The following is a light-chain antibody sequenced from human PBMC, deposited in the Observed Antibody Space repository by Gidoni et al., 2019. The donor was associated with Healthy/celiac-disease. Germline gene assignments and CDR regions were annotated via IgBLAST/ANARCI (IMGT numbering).Light chain of an antibody. CDR2: DVS. CDR1: SSDVGTYNL. Sequence: QSALTQPASVSGSPGQSITISCTGTSSDVGTYNLVSWYQQHPGKAPKLIIYDVSKRPSGVSDRFSGSKSGNTASLTISGLQAEDEADYYCCSYAGSTTWVFGGGTKLTVL. V-gene: IGLV2-23*02. J-gene: IGLJ3*02. CDR3: CSYAGSTTWV.